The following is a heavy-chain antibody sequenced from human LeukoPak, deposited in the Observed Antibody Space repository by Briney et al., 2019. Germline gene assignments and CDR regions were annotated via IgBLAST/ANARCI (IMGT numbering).Heavy chain of an antibody. J-gene: IGHJ4*02. CDR2: INGSGGRT. V-gene: IGHV3-23*01. D-gene: IGHD4-17*01. CDR1: GFIFNSYG. CDR3: AKDLGDGDGGR. Sequence: GGSLRLSCAASGFIFNSYGMSWVRQAPGEGLEWVSAINGSGGRTYYADSVKGRFTISRDNSKNTLYLQMSSLRAEDTAVYYCAKDLGDGDGGRWGQGTLVTVSS.